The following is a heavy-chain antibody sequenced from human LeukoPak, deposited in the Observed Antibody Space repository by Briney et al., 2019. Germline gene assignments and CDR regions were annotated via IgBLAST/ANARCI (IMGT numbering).Heavy chain of an antibody. CDR1: GYTFTAYY. Sequence: ASVKVSCKASGYTFTAYYVHWVRQAPGQGLEWIGWINPNTGDTNYAPKFQGRVTVIKDTSTNSAYMELNKLTSDDTAVYYCGRGNKSFDPWGQGTLVTVSS. V-gene: IGHV1-2*02. J-gene: IGHJ5*02. CDR3: GRGNKSFDP. CDR2: INPNTGDT.